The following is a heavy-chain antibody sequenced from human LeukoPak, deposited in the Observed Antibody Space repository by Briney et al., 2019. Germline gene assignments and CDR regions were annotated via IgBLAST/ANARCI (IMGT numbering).Heavy chain of an antibody. D-gene: IGHD1-26*01. CDR3: ARDGGIVGATPFDY. CDR2: ISISSSTI. CDR1: GFTFSSYS. J-gene: IGHJ4*02. V-gene: IGHV3-48*01. Sequence: GGSLRLSCAASGFTFSSYSMNWVRKAPGKGLEWVSYISISSSTIYYADSVKGRFTISRDNAKNSLYLQMNSLRAEDTAVYYCARDGGIVGATPFDYWGQGTLVTVSS.